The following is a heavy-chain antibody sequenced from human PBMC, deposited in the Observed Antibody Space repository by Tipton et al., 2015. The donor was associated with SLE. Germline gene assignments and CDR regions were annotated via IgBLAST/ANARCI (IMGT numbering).Heavy chain of an antibody. J-gene: IGHJ3*02. CDR2: IYYSGST. CDR3: ASWEDYYVSSGGAFDI. D-gene: IGHD3-22*01. V-gene: IGHV4-59*01. CDR1: GGSISSYY. Sequence: TLSLTCTASGGSISSYYWSWIRQPPGKGLEWIGYIYYSGSTNYNPSLKSRVTISVDTSKNQFSLKLSSVTAADTAVYYCASWEDYYVSSGGAFDIWGQGTMVTVSS.